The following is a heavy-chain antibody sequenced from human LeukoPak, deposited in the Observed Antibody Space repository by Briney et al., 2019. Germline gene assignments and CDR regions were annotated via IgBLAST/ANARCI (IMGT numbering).Heavy chain of an antibody. J-gene: IGHJ3*02. D-gene: IGHD4-23*01. CDR1: NGSISSYY. CDR3: ARIGVVTRRDAFDI. CDR2: IYYSGST. V-gene: IGHV4-59*08. Sequence: SETLSLTCTVSNGSISSYYWSWIRQPPGKGLEWIGYIYYSGSTNYNPSLKSRVTISVDTSKNQFSLKLSSVTAADTAVYYCARIGVVTRRDAFDIWGQGTMVTVSS.